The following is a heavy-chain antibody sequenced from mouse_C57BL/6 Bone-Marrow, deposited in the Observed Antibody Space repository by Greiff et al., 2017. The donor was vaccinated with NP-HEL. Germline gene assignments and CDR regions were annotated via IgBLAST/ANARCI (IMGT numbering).Heavy chain of an antibody. J-gene: IGHJ4*01. V-gene: IGHV5-4*03. CDR3: AREGGNAMDY. CDR2: ISDGGSYT. CDR1: GFTFSSYA. Sequence: EVKVVESGGGLVKPGGSLKLSCAASGFTFSSYAMSWVRQTPEKRLEWVATISDGGSYTYYPDNGKGRFTITRDNAKNNLYLQMSHLESEDTTMYYCAREGGNAMDYWGQGTSVTVSS.